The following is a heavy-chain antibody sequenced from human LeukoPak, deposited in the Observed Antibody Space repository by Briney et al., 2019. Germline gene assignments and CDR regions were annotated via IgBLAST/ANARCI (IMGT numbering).Heavy chain of an antibody. CDR2: IKQDGSEK. J-gene: IGHJ6*02. CDR3: ARALYYGSGSYLRYYYGMDV. V-gene: IGHV3-7*01. CDR1: GFTFSSYW. D-gene: IGHD3-10*01. Sequence: GGSLRLSCAASGFTFSSYWMSWVRQAPGKGLEWVANIKQDGSEKYYVDSVKGRFTISRDNAKNSLYLQMNSLRAEDTAVYYCARALYYGSGSYLRYYYGMDVWGQGTTVTVPS.